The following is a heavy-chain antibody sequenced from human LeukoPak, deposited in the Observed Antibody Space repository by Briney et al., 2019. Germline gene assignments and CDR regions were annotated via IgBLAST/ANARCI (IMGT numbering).Heavy chain of an antibody. CDR2: IYYSGST. Sequence: SETLSLACTVSGGSISSYYWSWIRQPPGKGLEWIGYIYYSGSTNYNPSLKSRVTISVDTSKNQFSLKLSSVTAADTAVYYCARMYSSGWYVDYWGQGTLVTVSS. D-gene: IGHD6-19*01. CDR1: GGSISSYY. V-gene: IGHV4-59*08. CDR3: ARMYSSGWYVDY. J-gene: IGHJ4*02.